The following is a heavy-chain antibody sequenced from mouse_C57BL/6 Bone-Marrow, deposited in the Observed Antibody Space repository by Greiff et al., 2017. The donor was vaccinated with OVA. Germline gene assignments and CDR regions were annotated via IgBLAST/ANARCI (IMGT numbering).Heavy chain of an antibody. D-gene: IGHD1-2*01. CDR2: IYPRSGNT. CDR1: GYTFTSYG. J-gene: IGHJ3*01. V-gene: IGHV1-81*01. CDR3: ARLLRRYGTY. Sequence: VKLVESGAELARPGASVKLSCKASGYTFTSYGISWVKQRTGQGLEWIGEIYPRSGNTYYNEKFKGKATLTADKSSSTAYMELRSLTSEDSAVYFCARLLRRYGTYWGQGTLVTVSA.